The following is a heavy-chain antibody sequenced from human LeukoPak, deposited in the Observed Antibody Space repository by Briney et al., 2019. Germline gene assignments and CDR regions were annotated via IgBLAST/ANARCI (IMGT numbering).Heavy chain of an antibody. CDR2: TSGSGDST. D-gene: IGHD3-3*01. CDR3: AKALGDFWSGVDY. CDR1: GFTFSSYA. V-gene: IGHV3-23*01. Sequence: PGGSLRLSCAASGFTFSSYAMSWVRQAPGKGLEGVSSTSGSGDSTYYADSVKGRFTISRDNSKNTLYLQMDSLRAEDTAVYFCAKALGDFWSGVDYWGQGTLVTVSS. J-gene: IGHJ4*02.